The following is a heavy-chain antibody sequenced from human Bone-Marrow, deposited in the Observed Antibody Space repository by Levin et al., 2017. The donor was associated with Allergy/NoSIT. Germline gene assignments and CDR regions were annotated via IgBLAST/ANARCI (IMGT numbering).Heavy chain of an antibody. CDR2: TFWDDDN. V-gene: IGHV2-5*02. CDR3: ARRVVGNSIGDGGTFDF. D-gene: IGHD3-10*01. Sequence: ESGPTLVKPTQTLTLTCTFSGFSITTYGVGVGWFRQPPGKALEWLGNTFWDDDNRYNPSLKSRLITTKDASKNQVVLTMTNMDPVDTGTYYCARRVVGNSIGDGGTFDFWGQGALVTVSS. CDR1: GFSITTYGVG. J-gene: IGHJ4*02.